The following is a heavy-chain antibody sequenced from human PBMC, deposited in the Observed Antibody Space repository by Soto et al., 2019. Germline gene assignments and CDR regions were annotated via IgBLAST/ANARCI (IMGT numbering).Heavy chain of an antibody. D-gene: IGHD6-13*01. CDR2: IHSSGST. Sequence: SETLSLTCTVSGASMNSYHWSWIRQPAGKGLEWIGHIHSSGSTNYNPSLKSRVTMSVDTSKNQFSLRLMSLTAADTAVYYCARDQGVAAAGNTWYGPWGQGSLVTVSS. V-gene: IGHV4-4*07. J-gene: IGHJ5*02. CDR3: ARDQGVAAAGNTWYGP. CDR1: GASMNSYH.